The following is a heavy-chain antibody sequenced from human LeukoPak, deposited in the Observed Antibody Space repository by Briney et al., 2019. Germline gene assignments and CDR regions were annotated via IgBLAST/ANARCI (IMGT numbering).Heavy chain of an antibody. CDR2: IYYSGST. CDR1: GGSISSSSYY. V-gene: IGHV4-39*01. Sequence: SETLSLTSTVSGGSISSSSYYWGWIRQPPGKGLEWIGSIYYSGSTYYNPSLKSRVTISVDTSKNQFSLKLSSVTAADTAVYYCARSRYGSGPYYFDYWGQGTLVTVSS. J-gene: IGHJ4*02. D-gene: IGHD3-10*01. CDR3: ARSRYGSGPYYFDY.